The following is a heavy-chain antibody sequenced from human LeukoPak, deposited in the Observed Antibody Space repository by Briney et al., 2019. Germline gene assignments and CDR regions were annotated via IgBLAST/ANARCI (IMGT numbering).Heavy chain of an antibody. J-gene: IGHJ4*02. Sequence: SETLSLTCTVSVGFINTYYGSWLRQPPGKGLEWVGYIYYSGTTNYNPSLKSRVAMSVDTSRNQFSLKLRSITAADAAMYYCARDTGYYRNFVYWGQGNLVTVSS. CDR2: IYYSGTT. CDR1: VGFINTYY. CDR3: ARDTGYYRNFVY. V-gene: IGHV4-59*01. D-gene: IGHD1-26*01.